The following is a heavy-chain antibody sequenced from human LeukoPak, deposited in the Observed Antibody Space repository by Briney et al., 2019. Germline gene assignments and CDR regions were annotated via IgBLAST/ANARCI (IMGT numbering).Heavy chain of an antibody. CDR1: GFTFSSDA. CDR2: ISSSGSTM. D-gene: IGHD3-10*01. V-gene: IGHV3-48*03. Sequence: GGSLRLSCAASGFTFSSDAMNWVRQAPGKGLEWVSYISSSGSTMYYADSVKGRFTISRDNAKNSLYLQMNSLRAEDTAVYYCAKKEEYYFDYWGQGTLVTVSS. CDR3: AKKEEYYFDY. J-gene: IGHJ4*02.